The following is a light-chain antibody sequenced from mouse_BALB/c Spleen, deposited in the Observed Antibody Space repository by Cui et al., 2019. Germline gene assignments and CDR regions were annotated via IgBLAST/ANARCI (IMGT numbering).Light chain of an antibody. CDR3: QQWSSNPPT. CDR2: ATS. J-gene: IGKJ5*01. V-gene: IGKV4-72*01. CDR1: SRVSY. Sequence: QIVLSQSPAILSASPWEKVTMTCRASSRVSYMHWYQQKPGSSPKPWIYATSNLASGVPARFSGSGSGTSYSLTISRVEAEDAATYYCQQWSSNPPTFGAGTKLELK.